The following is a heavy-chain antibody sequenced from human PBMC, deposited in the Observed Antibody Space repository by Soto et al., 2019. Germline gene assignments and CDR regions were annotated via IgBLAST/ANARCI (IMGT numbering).Heavy chain of an antibody. D-gene: IGHD3-10*01. CDR2: IYHSGTT. CDR1: GGSISSSNW. CDR3: ARRWGEGRVDY. V-gene: IGHV4-4*02. J-gene: IGHJ4*02. Sequence: QVQLQESGPGLVKPSGTLSLTCAVSGGSISSSNWWSWVRQPPGKGLEWIGEIYHSGTTNYNPSLQSRVTMAVDKSRNQFSLKLSSVTAADTAVYYCARRWGEGRVDYWGQGTLVTVSS.